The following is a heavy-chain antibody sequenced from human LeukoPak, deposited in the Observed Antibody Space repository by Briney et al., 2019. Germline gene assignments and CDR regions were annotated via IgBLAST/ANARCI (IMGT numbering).Heavy chain of an antibody. CDR3: SRSRPGSPFDY. D-gene: IGHD1-26*01. CDR2: IRGKGYGGTK. Sequence: PGGSLRLSCTASGFTFGDYAMSWFRQAPGKGPEWVGFIRGKGYGGTKEDAASGKGRFTMAREENRRIGCLQLNNLTTEDTAVFYCSRSRPGSPFDYWGQGTLVPVSS. J-gene: IGHJ4*02. V-gene: IGHV3-49*03. CDR1: GFTFGDYA.